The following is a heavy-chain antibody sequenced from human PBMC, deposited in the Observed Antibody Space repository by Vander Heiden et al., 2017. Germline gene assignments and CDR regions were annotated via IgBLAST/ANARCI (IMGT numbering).Heavy chain of an antibody. J-gene: IGHJ4*02. CDR2: ICYIGTT. D-gene: IGHD1-26*01. CDR1: GGSINLTYQR. V-gene: IGHV4-39*02. CDR3: SRDRGNHRVEH. Sequence: QLQLPESGPGLVRPSETLSLPCTVSGGSINLTYQRWGWIRQTPGTGLEWIGSICYIGTTHYNPVFKSRAAISADTSRNYVSLTLNSVTAADSALYYCSRDRGNHRVEHWGQGTLVTVSS.